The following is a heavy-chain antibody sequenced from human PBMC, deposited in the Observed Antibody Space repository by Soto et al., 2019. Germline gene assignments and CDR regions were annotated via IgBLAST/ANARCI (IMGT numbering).Heavy chain of an antibody. V-gene: IGHV3-30*18. J-gene: IGHJ4*02. D-gene: IGHD5-12*01. CDR3: AKALIVATIGEDY. Sequence: QVQLVESGGGVVQPGRSLRLSCAASGFTFSSYGMHWVRQAPGKGLEWVAVISYDGSNKYYADSVKGRFTISRDNXKNTLYLQMNSLRAEDTAVYYCAKALIVATIGEDYWGQGTLVTVSS. CDR2: ISYDGSNK. CDR1: GFTFSSYG.